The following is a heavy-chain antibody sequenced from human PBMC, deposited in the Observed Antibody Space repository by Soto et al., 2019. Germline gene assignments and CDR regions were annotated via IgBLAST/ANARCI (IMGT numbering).Heavy chain of an antibody. CDR1: GFTFSNAW. CDR2: IKSKSDGGTT. Sequence: EVQLVESGGGLVKPGGSLRLSCAASGFTFSNAWMNWVRQAPGKGLECVGRIKSKSDGGTTDYAAPVKGRFTISRDDSKNTLYLQMNSLKTEDTAVYYCTTGYYDSSGYSYYFDYWGQGTLVTVSS. CDR3: TTGYYDSSGYSYYFDY. D-gene: IGHD3-22*01. J-gene: IGHJ4*02. V-gene: IGHV3-15*07.